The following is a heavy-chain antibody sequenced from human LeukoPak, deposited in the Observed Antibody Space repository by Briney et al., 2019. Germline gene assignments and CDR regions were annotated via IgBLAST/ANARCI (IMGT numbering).Heavy chain of an antibody. Sequence: SETLSLTCAVSGGSFNGYYWTWIRQPPGKGLEWIGEINHSGSANYNPSLMSRVTISLDTSKNHFSLNLSSVTAADTAVYYCARGQGTVTTHWGQGTLVTVSS. V-gene: IGHV4-34*01. CDR1: GGSFNGYY. J-gene: IGHJ4*02. CDR3: ARGQGTVTTH. CDR2: INHSGSA. D-gene: IGHD4-11*01.